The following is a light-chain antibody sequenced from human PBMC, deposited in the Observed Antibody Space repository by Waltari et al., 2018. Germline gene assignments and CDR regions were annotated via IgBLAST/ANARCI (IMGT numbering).Light chain of an antibody. J-gene: IGLJ3*02. CDR2: EVT. V-gene: IGLV2-23*02. Sequence: QSALTQPASVSGSPGQSITISCPGTSSDVGGYNYVSWHQQHPGKAPKLLSSEVTRRPSGVSNRFSGSKSGNTASLTISGLQAEDEADYYCCSYAGSSTWVFGGGTKLTVL. CDR3: CSYAGSSTWV. CDR1: SSDVGGYNY.